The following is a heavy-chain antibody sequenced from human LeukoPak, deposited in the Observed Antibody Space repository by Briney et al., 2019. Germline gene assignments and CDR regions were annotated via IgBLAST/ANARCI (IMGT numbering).Heavy chain of an antibody. CDR2: IYYSGST. Sequence: SETLSLTCIVSGGSMSSGDYYWSWIRQPPGKGLEWIGYIYYSGSTNYNPSLKSRVTISVDTSKNQFSLKLSSVTAADTAVYYCARGREGMDVWGQGTTVTVSS. V-gene: IGHV4-61*08. D-gene: IGHD1-26*01. CDR3: ARGREGMDV. J-gene: IGHJ6*02. CDR1: GGSMSSGDYY.